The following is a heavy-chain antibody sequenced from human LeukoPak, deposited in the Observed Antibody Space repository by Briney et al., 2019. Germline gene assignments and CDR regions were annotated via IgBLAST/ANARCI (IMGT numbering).Heavy chain of an antibody. CDR3: ARAPGYCSSTSCYWPDP. CDR1: GYTFTSYD. V-gene: IGHV1-8*01. Sequence: ASVKVSCKASGYTFTSYDIKWVRQATGHGLEWMGWMTPNSGNTGYAQKFQGRVTMTRNTSTSTVYMELSSLRSEDTAVYYCARAPGYCSSTSCYWPDPWGQGTLVTVSS. J-gene: IGHJ5*02. CDR2: MTPNSGNT. D-gene: IGHD2-2*01.